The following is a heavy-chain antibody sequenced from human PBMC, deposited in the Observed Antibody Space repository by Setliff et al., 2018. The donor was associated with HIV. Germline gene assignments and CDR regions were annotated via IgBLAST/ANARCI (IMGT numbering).Heavy chain of an antibody. CDR1: GDSISSDFY. D-gene: IGHD3-22*01. V-gene: IGHV4-38-2*02. Sequence: SETLSLTCTVSGDSISSDFYWGWIRQPPGKGLEWIASIYHSGNTYYMPSLKSRVTISVDTSKNQFSLKLSSVTAADAAVYYCASRVYYYDSSGYLREEGFDPWGQGTLVTVSS. CDR3: ASRVYYYDSSGYLREEGFDP. CDR2: IYHSGNT. J-gene: IGHJ5*02.